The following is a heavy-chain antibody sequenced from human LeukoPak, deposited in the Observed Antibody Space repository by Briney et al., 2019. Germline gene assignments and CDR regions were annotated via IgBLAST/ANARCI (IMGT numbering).Heavy chain of an antibody. D-gene: IGHD1-26*01. J-gene: IGHJ4*02. V-gene: IGHV3-23*01. CDR3: ARSGSYSQFDY. CDR1: GFTFSSYG. Sequence: GGSLRLSCAASGFTFSSYGMSWVRQAPGKGLEWVSAISGSGGSTYYADSVKGRFTISRDNSKNTLYLQMNSLRAEDTAVYYCARSGSYSQFDYWGQGTLVTVSS. CDR2: ISGSGGST.